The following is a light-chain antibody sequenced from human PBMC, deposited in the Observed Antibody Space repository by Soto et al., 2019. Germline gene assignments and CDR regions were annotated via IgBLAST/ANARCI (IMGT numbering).Light chain of an antibody. Sequence: DIQMTQSPSTLSASVGDRVTITCRASQSISTWLAWYQQKPGKAPKVLIYGASSLESGVPSRFSGSGSGTAFTLTISSLQADDFATYYCQQYKNYLTFGPGTKVDIK. CDR1: QSISTW. CDR2: GAS. CDR3: QQYKNYLT. J-gene: IGKJ3*01. V-gene: IGKV1-5*01.